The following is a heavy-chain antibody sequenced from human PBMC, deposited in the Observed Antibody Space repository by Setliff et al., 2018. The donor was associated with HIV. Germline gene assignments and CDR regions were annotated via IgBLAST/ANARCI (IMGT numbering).Heavy chain of an antibody. Sequence: ASVKVSCKTSGDTFTSYDINWVRQAAGHGLEWMGWMTPYSGNTGYAQKFQGRVSMTRNTSISTAYMELSSLRVEDTAVYYCARWPREVAEMGGAFDSWGQGTMVTVSS. CDR2: MTPYSGNT. J-gene: IGHJ3*02. V-gene: IGHV1-8*02. D-gene: IGHD3-16*01. CDR3: ARWPREVAEMGGAFDS. CDR1: GDTFTSYD.